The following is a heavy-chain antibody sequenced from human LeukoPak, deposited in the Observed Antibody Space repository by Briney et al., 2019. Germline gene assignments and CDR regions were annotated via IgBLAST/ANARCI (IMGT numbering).Heavy chain of an antibody. V-gene: IGHV1-2*02. Sequence: ASVKVSCKASGYTFTGYYMHWVRQAPGQGLEWMGWINPKSGDTKYAQKFQGRVTITRNTSISTAYMELSSLRSEDTAVYYCARRFNVPAAWKNWFDPWGQGTLVTVSS. CDR1: GYTFTGYY. D-gene: IGHD2-2*01. CDR2: INPKSGDT. J-gene: IGHJ5*02. CDR3: ARRFNVPAAWKNWFDP.